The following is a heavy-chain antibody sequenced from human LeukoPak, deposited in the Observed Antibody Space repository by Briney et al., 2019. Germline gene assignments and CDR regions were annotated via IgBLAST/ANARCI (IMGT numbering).Heavy chain of an antibody. CDR3: ARNVVGDCSSTSCYTDY. CDR1: GYTFTSSG. Sequence: GASVKVSCKASGYTFTSSGISWVRQAPGQGLEWMGWISAYNGNTNYAQKLQGRVTMTTDTSTSTAYMELRSLRSDDTAVYYCARNVVGDCSSTSCYTDYWGQGTLVTVSS. V-gene: IGHV1-18*01. J-gene: IGHJ4*02. D-gene: IGHD2-2*02. CDR2: ISAYNGNT.